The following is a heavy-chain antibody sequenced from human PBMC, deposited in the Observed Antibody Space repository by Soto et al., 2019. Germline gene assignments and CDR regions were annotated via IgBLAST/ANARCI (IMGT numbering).Heavy chain of an antibody. J-gene: IGHJ4*02. Sequence: PSETLSLTCAVYGGSFSGYYWSWIRQPPGKGLEWIGEINHSGSTNYNPSLKSRVTISVDTSKNQFSLKLSSVTAADTAVYYCARGLVGYCSGGSCLYYFDYWGQGTLVTVSS. CDR1: GGSFSGYY. CDR3: ARGLVGYCSGGSCLYYFDY. D-gene: IGHD2-15*01. CDR2: INHSGST. V-gene: IGHV4-34*01.